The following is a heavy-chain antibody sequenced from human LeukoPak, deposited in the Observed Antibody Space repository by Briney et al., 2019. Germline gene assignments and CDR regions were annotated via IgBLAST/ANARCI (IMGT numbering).Heavy chain of an antibody. Sequence: SETLSLTCTVSGYSISSGFYWGWIRQPPGKGLEWVGSVHHSGITYYNPSLKSRVTISVDTSKNQLSLKLSSVTAADTAVYYCARVLAYSASSDYWGQGTLVTVSS. J-gene: IGHJ4*02. V-gene: IGHV4-38-2*02. CDR1: GYSISSGFY. D-gene: IGHD4-11*01. CDR2: VHHSGIT. CDR3: ARVLAYSASSDY.